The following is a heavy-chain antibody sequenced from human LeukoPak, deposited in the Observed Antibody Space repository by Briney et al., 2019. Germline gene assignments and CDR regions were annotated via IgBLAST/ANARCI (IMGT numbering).Heavy chain of an antibody. CDR1: EDSFTSYW. D-gene: IGHD3-10*01. J-gene: IGHJ6*03. V-gene: IGHV5-51*01. Sequence: GESLKISCKGSEDSFTSYWIGWVRQMPGKGLEWMGIIYLGDSDTRYSPSFQGQVTISADKSISTAYLQWSSLKASDTAMYYCARQSLSYYYGSGSYRHYYYYMDVWGKGTTVTVSS. CDR2: IYLGDSDT. CDR3: ARQSLSYYYGSGSYRHYYYYMDV.